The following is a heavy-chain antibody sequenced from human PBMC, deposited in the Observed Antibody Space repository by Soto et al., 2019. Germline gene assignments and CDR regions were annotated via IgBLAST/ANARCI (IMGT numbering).Heavy chain of an antibody. J-gene: IGHJ3*02. V-gene: IGHV3-48*03. CDR2: ISSSGSTI. Sequence: PGGSLRLACAASGFTFSSYEMNWVRQAPGKGLERVSYISSSGSTIYYADSVKGRFTISRDNAKNSLYLQMNSLRAEDTAVYYCARDPTPYYYDSSGYGEDAFDIWGQGTMVTVSS. D-gene: IGHD3-22*01. CDR3: ARDPTPYYYDSSGYGEDAFDI. CDR1: GFTFSSYE.